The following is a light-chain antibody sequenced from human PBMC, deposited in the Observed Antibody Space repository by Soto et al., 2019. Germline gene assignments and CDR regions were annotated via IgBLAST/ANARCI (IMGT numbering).Light chain of an antibody. V-gene: IGKV1-8*01. CDR3: QQYYTYPIT. CDR2: TAS. CDR1: RDIGNS. J-gene: IGKJ5*01. Sequence: AIQMTQSPSSYPASTGDRVTITCRASRDIGNSLAWYQQKPGKAPNLLIYTASALQDGVPSRFSGRGSGTDFTLTISRLQSEDFATYYCQQYYTYPITFGQGTRLEIK.